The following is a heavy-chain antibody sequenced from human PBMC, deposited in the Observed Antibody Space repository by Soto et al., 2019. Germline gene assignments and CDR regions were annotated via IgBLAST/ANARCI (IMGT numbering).Heavy chain of an antibody. CDR1: GFTFDDYG. V-gene: IGHV3-20*04. D-gene: IGHD3-22*01. CDR2: VNWNGGST. J-gene: IGHJ3*02. CDR3: ARPSGLYYYDSSGHGGAFDI. Sequence: EMQLVESGGGVVRPGGSLRLSCAASGFTFDDYGMSWVRQAPGKGLEWVSGVNWNGGSTAYADSVKGRFTISRDNAKNSLYLQMNSLRAEDTALYYCARPSGLYYYDSSGHGGAFDIWGQGTMSPSLQ.